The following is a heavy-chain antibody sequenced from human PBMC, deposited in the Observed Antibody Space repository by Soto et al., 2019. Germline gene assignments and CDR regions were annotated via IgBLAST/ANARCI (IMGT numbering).Heavy chain of an antibody. V-gene: IGHV4-59*08. Sequence: QVQLQESGPGLVKPSETLSLTCTVSGGSISSYYWSWIRQPPGKGLEWIGYIYYSGSTNYNPSLKRRVTISVDTSKSQSSLKLSSVTAADTAVYYCARFNWYFDLWGRGTLVTVSS. J-gene: IGHJ2*01. CDR2: IYYSGST. CDR1: GGSISSYY. CDR3: ARFNWYFDL.